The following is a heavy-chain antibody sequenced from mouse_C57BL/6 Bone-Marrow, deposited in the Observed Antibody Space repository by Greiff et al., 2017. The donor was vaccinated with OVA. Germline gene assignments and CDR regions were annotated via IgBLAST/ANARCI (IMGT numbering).Heavy chain of an antibody. Sequence: EVQGVESGEGLVKPGGSLKLSCAASGFTFSSYAMSWVRQTPEKRLEWVAYISSGGDYIYYADTVKGRFTISRDNARNTLYLQMSSLKSEDTAMYYCTRALYYDYDEGGYYAMDYWGQGTSVTVSS. V-gene: IGHV5-9-1*02. CDR1: GFTFSSYA. CDR2: ISSGGDYI. J-gene: IGHJ4*01. CDR3: TRALYYDYDEGGYYAMDY. D-gene: IGHD2-4*01.